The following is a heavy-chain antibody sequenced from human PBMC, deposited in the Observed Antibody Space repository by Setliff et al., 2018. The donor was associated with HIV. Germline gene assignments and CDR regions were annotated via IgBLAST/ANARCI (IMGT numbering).Heavy chain of an antibody. CDR3: AKDPVVAAAGTGYYFDY. CDR1: GFTVSSNH. V-gene: IGHV3-53*05. D-gene: IGHD6-13*01. Sequence: GGSLRLSCAVSGFTVSSNHMNWVRQAPGKGLEWVSFIYSGGSTYYADSVKGRFTISRDNSKNTLYLQMNSLRAEDTAVYYCAKDPVVAAAGTGYYFDYWGQGTMVTVSS. J-gene: IGHJ4*03. CDR2: IYSGGST.